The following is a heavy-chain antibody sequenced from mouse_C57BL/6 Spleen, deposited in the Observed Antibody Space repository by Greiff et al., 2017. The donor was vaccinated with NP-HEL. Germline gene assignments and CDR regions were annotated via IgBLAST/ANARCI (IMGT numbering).Heavy chain of an antibody. V-gene: IGHV1-80*01. J-gene: IGHJ4*01. D-gene: IGHD1-1*01. CDR3: APYGWYYAMDY. Sequence: QVQLQQSGAELVKPGASVNISCKASGYAFSSYWMHWVKQRPGKGLAWIGPIYPGDGDTNYNGKFKGKATLTADTSSSTAYMQLSVLTSEDSAVDCCAPYGWYYAMDYWGQGTSVTVSS. CDR2: IYPGDGDT. CDR1: GYAFSSYW.